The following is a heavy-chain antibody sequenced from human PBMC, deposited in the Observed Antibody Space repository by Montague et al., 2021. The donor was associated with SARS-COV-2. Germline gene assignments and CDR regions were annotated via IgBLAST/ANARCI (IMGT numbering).Heavy chain of an antibody. CDR1: GGSISSYY. CDR3: ARGTYSGVDSDGYYYYYGMDV. CDR2: FCYSGST. Sequence: SETLSLTCTVSGGSISSYYWSWIRQPPGKGLEWIGYFCYSGSTNYNPSFKSRLSISGDTSKNQFSLEVTSVTAADTAVYYCARGTYSGVDSDGYYYYYGMDVWGQGTTVTVSS. V-gene: IGHV4-59*01. D-gene: IGHD1-26*01. J-gene: IGHJ6*02.